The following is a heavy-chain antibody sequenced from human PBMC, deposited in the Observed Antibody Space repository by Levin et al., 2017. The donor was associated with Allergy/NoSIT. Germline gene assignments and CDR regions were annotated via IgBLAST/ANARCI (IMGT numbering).Heavy chain of an antibody. J-gene: IGHJ4*02. CDR3: AKGGDFDF. V-gene: IGHV3-30*18. Sequence: LSLTCAASGFSFSTYGMQWVRPAPGKGLQWVAIITSNGDQKYYADSVRARFTISRDNSKSTVYLQISSLRPEDTAMYYCAKGGDFDFWGQGTLVTVSS. CDR2: ITSNGDQK. CDR1: GFSFSTYG.